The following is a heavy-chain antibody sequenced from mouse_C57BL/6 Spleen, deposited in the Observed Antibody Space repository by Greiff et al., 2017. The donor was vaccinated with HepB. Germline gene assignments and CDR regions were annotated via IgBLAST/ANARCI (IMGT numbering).Heavy chain of an antibody. CDR1: GYTFTSYT. Sequence: QVQLQQSGAELARPGASVKMSCKASGYTFTSYTMHWVKQRPGQGLEWIGYINPSSGYTKYNQKFKDKATLTADKSSSTAYMQLSSLTSEDSAVYYCARYYDDDEGVYYYAMDYWGQGTSGTVSS. D-gene: IGHD2-4*01. V-gene: IGHV1-4*01. CDR2: INPSSGYT. CDR3: ARYYDDDEGVYYYAMDY. J-gene: IGHJ4*01.